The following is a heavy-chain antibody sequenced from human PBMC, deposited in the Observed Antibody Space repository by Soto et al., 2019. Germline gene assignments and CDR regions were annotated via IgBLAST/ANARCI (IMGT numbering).Heavy chain of an antibody. CDR1: GFTFSSYA. CDR3: ARDGDLGALYYYYYGMDV. V-gene: IGHV3-30-3*01. D-gene: IGHD1-26*01. CDR2: ISYDGSNK. Sequence: GGSLRLSCAASGFTFSSYAMHWVRQAPGKGLEWVAVISYDGSNKYYADSEKGRFTISRDNSKNTLYLQMNSLRAEDTAVYYCARDGDLGALYYYYYGMDVWGQGTTVTVSS. J-gene: IGHJ6*02.